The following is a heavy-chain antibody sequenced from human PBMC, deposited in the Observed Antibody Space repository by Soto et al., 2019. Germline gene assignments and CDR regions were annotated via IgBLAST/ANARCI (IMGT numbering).Heavy chain of an antibody. V-gene: IGHV4-31*03. CDR1: GGSVSSGGYY. CDR3: ARVGLPYLSPHGEFDY. J-gene: IGHJ4*02. CDR2: IYYSGSS. Sequence: PSETLSLTCTVSGGSVSSGGYYWSWIRQHPGKGLEWIGYIYYSGSSYYNPSLKSRVTISVDTSKNQFSLKLSSVTAADTAVYYCARVGLPYLSPHGEFDYCGQGTLVTVSS. D-gene: IGHD3-10*01.